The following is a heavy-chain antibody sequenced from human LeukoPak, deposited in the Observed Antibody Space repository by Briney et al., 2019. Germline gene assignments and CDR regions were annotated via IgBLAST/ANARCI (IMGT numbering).Heavy chain of an antibody. V-gene: IGHV4-59*01. J-gene: IGHJ6*02. Sequence: SSETLSLTCIVSGGSISSYYWSWIRQPPGKGLEWIGYIYYSGSTNYNPSLKSRVTISVDTSKNQFSLKLSSVTAADTAVYYCARDGYGMDVWGQGTTVTVSS. CDR3: ARDGYGMDV. CDR2: IYYSGST. CDR1: GGSISSYY.